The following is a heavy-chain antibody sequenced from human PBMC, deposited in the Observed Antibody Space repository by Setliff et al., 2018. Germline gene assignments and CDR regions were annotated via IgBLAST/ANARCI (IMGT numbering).Heavy chain of an antibody. J-gene: IGHJ6*02. D-gene: IGHD2-21*01. CDR1: GFTFSSYW. Sequence: PGGSLRLSCAASGFTFSSYWMHWVRQAPGKGLVWVSRINSDGSSTSYADSVKGRFTISRDNAKNTLSLQMNTLKAEDTAVYYCTRDIVVFTDIDYYYSGMDVWGQGTAVTVSS. CDR2: INSDGSST. V-gene: IGHV3-74*01. CDR3: TRDIVVFTDIDYYYSGMDV.